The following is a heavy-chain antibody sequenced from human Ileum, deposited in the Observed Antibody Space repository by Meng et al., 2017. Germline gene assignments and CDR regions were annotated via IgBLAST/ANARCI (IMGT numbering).Heavy chain of an antibody. CDR3: AREGAYNGGDY. D-gene: IGHD1-1*01. Sequence: QVQLVQSGAEVKKPGASVKVSCKASGYTFTTYGISWVRQAPGQGLEWMGWMNTDKGNTNYAQKFQGRVTMTRDTSTSTAYMELRSLRSDDTAVYYCAREGAYNGGDYWGQGTLVTLSS. CDR1: GYTFTTYG. CDR2: MNTDKGNT. V-gene: IGHV1-18*01. J-gene: IGHJ4*02.